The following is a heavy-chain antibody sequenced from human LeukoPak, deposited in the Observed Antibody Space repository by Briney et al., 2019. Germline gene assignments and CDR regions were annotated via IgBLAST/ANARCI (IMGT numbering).Heavy chain of an antibody. CDR1: GYTFTSYA. CDR3: ARDNLWFGELLNYFDY. J-gene: IGHJ4*02. V-gene: IGHV1-18*01. D-gene: IGHD3-10*01. CDR2: ISAYNGNT. Sequence: ASVKVSCKASGYTFTSYAMNWVRQAPGQGLEWMGWISAYNGNTNYAQKLQGRVTMTTDTSTSTAYMELRSLRSDDTAVYYCARDNLWFGELLNYFDYWGQGTLVTVSS.